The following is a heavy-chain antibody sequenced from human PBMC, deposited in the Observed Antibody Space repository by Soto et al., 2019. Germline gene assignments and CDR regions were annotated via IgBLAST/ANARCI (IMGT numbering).Heavy chain of an antibody. CDR1: RGSITSSGYY. CDR2: IYNSGST. V-gene: IGHV4-30-4*01. D-gene: IGHD3-3*01. CDR3: ARGGERITIFGVGPRMDV. Sequence: SETLSLTCSVSRGSITSSGYYWSWIRQHPGKGLEWIGDIYNSGSTHYNPSLKSRVSISVDTSKNQFSLKLSSVTAADTAVYYCARGGERITIFGVGPRMDVWGQGTTVTVSS. J-gene: IGHJ6*02.